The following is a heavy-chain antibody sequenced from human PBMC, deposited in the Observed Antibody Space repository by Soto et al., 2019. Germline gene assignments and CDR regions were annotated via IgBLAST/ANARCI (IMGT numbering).Heavy chain of an antibody. D-gene: IGHD2-2*01. CDR2: INPNSGGT. Sequence: ASVKVSCKASGYTFTGYYMHWVRQAPGQGLEWMGWINPNSGGTNYAQKFQGRVTMTRDTSISTAYMELSRLRPDDTAVYYCAREIVNIVVVPAASYYNYYGMDVWGQGTTVTVSS. V-gene: IGHV1-2*02. J-gene: IGHJ6*02. CDR1: GYTFTGYY. CDR3: AREIVNIVVVPAASYYNYYGMDV.